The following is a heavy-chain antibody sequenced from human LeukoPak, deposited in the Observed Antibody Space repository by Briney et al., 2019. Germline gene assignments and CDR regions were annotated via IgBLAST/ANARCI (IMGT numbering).Heavy chain of an antibody. J-gene: IGHJ4*02. Sequence: PSETLSLTCGVSGYSISRGYYWAWIRQPPGKGQEWIGTIYHTGSTYYTPSLGSRVTISVDTSKSEFSLNLNSVTAADTAVYYCARAGWIITSGIDYWGQGALVTVSS. CDR1: GYSISRGYY. D-gene: IGHD3-10*01. CDR2: IYHTGST. V-gene: IGHV4-38-2*01. CDR3: ARAGWIITSGIDY.